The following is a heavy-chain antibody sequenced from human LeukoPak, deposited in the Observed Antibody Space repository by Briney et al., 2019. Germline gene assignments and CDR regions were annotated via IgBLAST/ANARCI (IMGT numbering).Heavy chain of an antibody. CDR3: ARGYYDILTGYYRGSWFDS. CDR1: GYTFTGYY. Sequence: ASVKVSCKASGYTFTGYYMHWVRQAPEQGLEWMGWISAHKGNTNNEQKFQGRVTMTTDTSTSTAYMELRSLRSDDTAVYYCARGYYDILTGYYRGSWFDSWGQGTLVTVSS. V-gene: IGHV1-18*04. CDR2: ISAHKGNT. D-gene: IGHD3-9*01. J-gene: IGHJ5*01.